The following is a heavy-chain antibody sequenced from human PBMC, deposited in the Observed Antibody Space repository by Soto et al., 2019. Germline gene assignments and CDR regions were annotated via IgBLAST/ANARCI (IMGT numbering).Heavy chain of an antibody. CDR1: DSSISSGGYY. V-gene: IGHV4-31*03. CDR2: IYHIGST. CDR3: ARINYYYYYMDV. J-gene: IGHJ6*03. Sequence: SETLSLTCNVSDSSISSGGYYWGWIRQHPGKGLEWIGYIYHIGSTYYNPSLKSRASISMDESKNQFSLKLSSVTAADTALYYCARINYYYYYMDVWGKGTTVTVSS.